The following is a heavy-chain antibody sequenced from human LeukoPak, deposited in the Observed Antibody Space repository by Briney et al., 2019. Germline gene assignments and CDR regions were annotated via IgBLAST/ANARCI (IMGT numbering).Heavy chain of an antibody. V-gene: IGHV3-21*01. CDR2: ISSSSSYI. CDR1: GFTFSSYS. J-gene: IGHJ5*02. D-gene: IGHD6-13*01. Sequence: GGSLRLSCAASGFTFSSYSMNWVRQAPRKGLEWVSSISSSSSYIYYADSVKGRFTISRDNAKNSLYLQMNSLRAEDTAVYYCARDMFGPYSSSLHPWFDPWGQGTLVTVSS. CDR3: ARDMFGPYSSSLHPWFDP.